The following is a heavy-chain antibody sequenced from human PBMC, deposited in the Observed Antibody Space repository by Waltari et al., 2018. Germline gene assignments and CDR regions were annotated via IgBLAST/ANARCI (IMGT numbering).Heavy chain of an antibody. D-gene: IGHD2-15*01. CDR2: INAGNGNT. J-gene: IGHJ4*02. CDR3: ARDEYCSGGSCYGFDY. V-gene: IGHV1-3*01. CDR1: GYTFTSYA. Sequence: QVQLVQSGAEVKKPGASVKVSCKASGYTFTSYAMPWVRQAPGQRLEWMGWINAGNGNTKYSQKFQGRVTITRDTSASTAYMELSSLRSEDTAVYYCARDEYCSGGSCYGFDYWGQGTLVTVSS.